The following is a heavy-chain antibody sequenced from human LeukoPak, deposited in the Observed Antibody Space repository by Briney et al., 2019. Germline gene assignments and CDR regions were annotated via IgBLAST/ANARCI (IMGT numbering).Heavy chain of an antibody. D-gene: IGHD6-19*01. CDR3: TKDQQQWLVLSVMVY. CDR1: GFTFDDYA. Sequence: GRSLRLSCAASGFTFDDYAMHWVRQAPGKGLEWVSGISWNSGSIGYADSVEGRFTISRDNAKNSLYLQMNSLRAEDTALYYCTKDQQQWLVLSVMVYWGQGTLVTVSS. CDR2: ISWNSGSI. V-gene: IGHV3-9*01. J-gene: IGHJ4*02.